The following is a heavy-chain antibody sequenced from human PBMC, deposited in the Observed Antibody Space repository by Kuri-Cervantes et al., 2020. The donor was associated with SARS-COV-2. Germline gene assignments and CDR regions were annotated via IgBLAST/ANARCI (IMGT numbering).Heavy chain of an antibody. D-gene: IGHD2-2*01. V-gene: IGHV1-18*01. CDR2: IGTNNGNK. CDR3: ARKGVVVPTPVDYYYAMDV. J-gene: IGHJ6*02. CDR1: GYSLTNYD. Sequence: ASVKVSCKASGYSLTNYDMNWVRQAPGQGLEWMGWIGTNNGNKVYAQKFQGRVTMTTNTSTNTASMELTSLRSDDTAVYYCARKGVVVPTPVDYYYAMDVWGQGTTVTVSS.